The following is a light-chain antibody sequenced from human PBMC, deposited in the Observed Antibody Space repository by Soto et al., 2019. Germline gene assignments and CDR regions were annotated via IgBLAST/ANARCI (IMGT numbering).Light chain of an antibody. CDR3: SSYTSSTTYV. V-gene: IGLV2-14*01. J-gene: IGLJ1*01. CDR2: DVS. CDR1: SSDVGNSNY. Sequence: QSALTQPASVSGSPGQSIIISCTGNSSDVGNSNYVSWYQQRPGKAPKLLIYDVSDRPSGISNRFSGSKSGNTASLIISGLQAEDEADYYCSSYTSSTTYVFGTGTQLTVL.